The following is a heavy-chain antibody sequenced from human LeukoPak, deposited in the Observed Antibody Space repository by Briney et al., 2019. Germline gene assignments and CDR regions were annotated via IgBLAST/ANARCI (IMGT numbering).Heavy chain of an antibody. CDR2: IYYSGST. Sequence: SETLSLTCTVSGGSIGSYYWSWIRQPPGKGLEWIGYIYYSGSTNYNPSLKSRVTISVDTSKNQFSLKLSSVTAADTAVYYCASSDSSGYYSSYYWGQGTLVTVSS. CDR1: GGSIGSYY. CDR3: ASSDSSGYYSSYY. D-gene: IGHD3-22*01. V-gene: IGHV4-59*01. J-gene: IGHJ4*02.